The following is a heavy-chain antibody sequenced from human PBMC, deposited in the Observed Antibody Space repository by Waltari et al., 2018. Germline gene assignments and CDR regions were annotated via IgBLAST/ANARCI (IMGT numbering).Heavy chain of an antibody. CDR1: GGSISSYY. CDR2: IYYSGST. CDR3: ARDRVDYDFWSGYRDAFDI. J-gene: IGHJ3*02. Sequence: QVQLQESGPGLVKPSETLSLTCTVSGGSISSYYWSWLRQPPGKGLEWIGYIYYSGSTNYNPPLKSRVTISVDTSKNQCSLKLSSVTAADTAVYYCARDRVDYDFWSGYRDAFDIWGQGTMVTVSS. D-gene: IGHD3-3*01. V-gene: IGHV4-59*01.